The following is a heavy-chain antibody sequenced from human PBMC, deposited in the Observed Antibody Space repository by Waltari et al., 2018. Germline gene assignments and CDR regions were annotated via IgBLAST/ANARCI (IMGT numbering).Heavy chain of an antibody. J-gene: IGHJ4*02. CDR1: VYTLPASS. CDR3: ASGLIIPGRFRLGY. D-gene: IGHD3-3*01. V-gene: IGHV1-24*01. Sequence: QVQPEQSGAEGKKPGASVKVSCKVVVYTLPASSMPWVRTAPGKGLGWMGGFDPEDGEAVFAQKFQGRLTLTEDTPANTAYMELTSLTSEDTAVYYCASGLIIPGRFRLGYWGQGTLVTVSS. CDR2: FDPEDGEA.